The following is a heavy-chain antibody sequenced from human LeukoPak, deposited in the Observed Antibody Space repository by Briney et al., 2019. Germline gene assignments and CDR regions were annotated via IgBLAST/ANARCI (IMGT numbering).Heavy chain of an antibody. CDR3: ARVNRVTAIQELDY. D-gene: IGHD2-21*02. J-gene: IGHJ4*02. Sequence: GGSLRLSCAASGFTFSDYYMTWIRQAPGMGLEWVSCISSSGSTIFYADSVKGRFTISRDNAKSSLFLQMNSLRAEDTAVYCARVNRVTAIQELDYWGQGTLVTVSS. CDR2: ISSSGSTI. CDR1: GFTFSDYY. V-gene: IGHV3-11*01.